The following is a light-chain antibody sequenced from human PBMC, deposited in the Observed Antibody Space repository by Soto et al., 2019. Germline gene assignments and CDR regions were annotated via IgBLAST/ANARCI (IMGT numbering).Light chain of an antibody. V-gene: IGKV3-20*01. CDR1: QSVSTNY. CDR2: ATS. J-gene: IGKJ4*01. CDR3: QQYAGSHLT. Sequence: ELVLTQSPGTLSLSPGARATLSCRASQSVSTNYLAWYKQKAGQAPRLVIYATSSRATGIPDRFGGSGSGTDFTLTISRLEPEDFAVYYCQQYAGSHLTFGRGTML.